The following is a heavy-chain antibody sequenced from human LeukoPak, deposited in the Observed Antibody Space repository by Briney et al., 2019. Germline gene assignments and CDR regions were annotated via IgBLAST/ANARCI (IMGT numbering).Heavy chain of an antibody. J-gene: IGHJ4*02. CDR3: ARRRYNWNAIDY. Sequence: GGSLRLSCAASGFTFSSSAMSWVRQAPGKGLEWVSYISSSGNIIYYADSVKGRFTISRDNAKNSLYLQMNSLRAEDTAVYYCARRRYNWNAIDYWGQGTLVTVSS. CDR1: GFTFSSSA. D-gene: IGHD1-20*01. CDR2: ISSSGNII. V-gene: IGHV3-48*04.